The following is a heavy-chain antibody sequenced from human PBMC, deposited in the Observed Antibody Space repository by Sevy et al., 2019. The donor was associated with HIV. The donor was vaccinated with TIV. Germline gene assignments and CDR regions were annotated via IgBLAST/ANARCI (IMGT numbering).Heavy chain of an antibody. CDR1: GFTFSTYA. J-gene: IGHJ4*02. Sequence: GGSLRLSCAGSGFTFSTYAMTWVRQAPGKGLEWVSVISDSGGSTYYADSGKGRFTISRDKSKNTLYLEMNSLRAEDTAVYYCAKDRVSGTYYTGDFDYWGQGTLVTVSS. D-gene: IGHD3-10*01. V-gene: IGHV3-23*01. CDR2: ISDSGGST. CDR3: AKDRVSGTYYTGDFDY.